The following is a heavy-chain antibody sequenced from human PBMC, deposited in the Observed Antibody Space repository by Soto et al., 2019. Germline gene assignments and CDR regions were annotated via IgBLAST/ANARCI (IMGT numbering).Heavy chain of an antibody. D-gene: IGHD1-26*01. Sequence: GGSLILSCAASGFTFNSYAMTWVRQAPGKGLEWVSTSTSSVGTTYYADSVKGRFTISRDNSKNTLYLQMNNLRAEDTALYYCAKDYRWHGDTWGQGTMVTVSS. CDR2: STSSVGTT. CDR3: AKDYRWHGDT. V-gene: IGHV3-23*01. CDR1: GFTFNSYA. J-gene: IGHJ3*02.